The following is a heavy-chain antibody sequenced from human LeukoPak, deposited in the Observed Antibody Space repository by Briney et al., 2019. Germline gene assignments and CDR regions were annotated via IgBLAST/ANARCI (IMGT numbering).Heavy chain of an antibody. Sequence: GGSLRLSCAASGFTVSSNYMSWVRQAPGKGLEWVSVIYSGGSTYYADSVKGRFTISRHNSRNTLYLQMNSLRAEDTAVYYCARGVAAKPYDWFDPWGQGTLVTVSS. CDR2: IYSGGST. V-gene: IGHV3-53*04. J-gene: IGHJ5*02. CDR3: ARGVAAKPYDWFDP. D-gene: IGHD2-15*01. CDR1: GFTVSSNY.